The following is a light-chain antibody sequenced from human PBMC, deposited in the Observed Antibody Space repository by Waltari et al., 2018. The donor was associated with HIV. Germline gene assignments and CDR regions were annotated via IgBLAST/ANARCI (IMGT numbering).Light chain of an antibody. CDR2: AAS. J-gene: IGKJ1*01. CDR3: QKSNANPWT. Sequence: DIQVTQSPSSLSASVGDRVTITCRTSQDISNYLVWYQQKPGKVPSLLIYAASTLHSGVPSRFSDSGSGTDFTLTITSLQPEDVATYYCQKSNANPWTFGPGTKVEIK. V-gene: IGKV1-27*01. CDR1: QDISNY.